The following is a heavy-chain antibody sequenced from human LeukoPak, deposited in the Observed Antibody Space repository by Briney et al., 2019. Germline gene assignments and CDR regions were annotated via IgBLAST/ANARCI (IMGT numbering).Heavy chain of an antibody. CDR3: ARDRGTFGVVDS. J-gene: IGHJ4*02. Sequence: LGGSLRLSCAASGFSFPSHSFHWVRQSPGKGLEWVAYIGTSTSTIYQTKSVKGRFSIPRDNAKNPLFLQMDSLRVEDTAVYYCARDRGTFGVVDSWGQGTLVAVSS. CDR2: IGTSTSTI. V-gene: IGHV3-48*04. CDR1: GFSFPSHS. D-gene: IGHD3-3*01.